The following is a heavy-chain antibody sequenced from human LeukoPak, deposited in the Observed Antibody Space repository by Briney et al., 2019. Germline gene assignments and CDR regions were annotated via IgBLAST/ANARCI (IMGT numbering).Heavy chain of an antibody. D-gene: IGHD4-17*01. CDR3: ARKKTTTVTTLNAFDI. V-gene: IGHV3-23*01. J-gene: IGHJ3*02. CDR1: GFTFSSHA. CDR2: ISGSGGST. Sequence: GGSLRLSCAASGFTFSSHAMSWVRQAPGKGLEWVSAISGSGGSTYYADSVKGRFTISRDNSKNTLYLQMNSLRAEDTAVYYCARKKTTTVTTLNAFDIWGQGTMVTVSS.